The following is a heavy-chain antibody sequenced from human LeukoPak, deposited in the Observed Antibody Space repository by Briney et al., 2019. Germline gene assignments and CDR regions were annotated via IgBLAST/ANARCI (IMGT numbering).Heavy chain of an antibody. J-gene: IGHJ4*02. CDR1: RFTFGNYW. D-gene: IGHD6-19*01. Sequence: GGSLRLSCAGSRFTFGNYWMSWVRQAPGKGLEWVANIKQDGSEKYYVDSVKGRFTISRDNAKNSLYLQMNSLRVEDTAVYYCTRDSGRFRLDYWGQGILVTVSS. CDR3: TRDSGRFRLDY. CDR2: IKQDGSEK. V-gene: IGHV3-7*01.